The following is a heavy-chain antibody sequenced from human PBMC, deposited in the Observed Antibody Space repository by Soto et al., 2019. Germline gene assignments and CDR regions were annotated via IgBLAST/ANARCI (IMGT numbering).Heavy chain of an antibody. CDR1: GFTFSSYS. V-gene: IGHV3-21*01. CDR3: ARDRVAARSDNWFDP. J-gene: IGHJ5*02. Sequence: GGSLRLSCAASGFTFSSYSMNWVRQAPGKGLEWVSSISSSSSYIYYADSVKGRFTISRDNAKNSLYLQMNSLRAEDTAVYYCARDRVAARSDNWFDPWGQGTLVTVS. D-gene: IGHD6-6*01. CDR2: ISSSSSYI.